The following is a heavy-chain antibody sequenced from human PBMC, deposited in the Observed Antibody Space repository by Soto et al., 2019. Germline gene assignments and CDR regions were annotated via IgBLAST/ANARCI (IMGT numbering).Heavy chain of an antibody. D-gene: IGHD3-22*01. CDR1: GGSFTGYY. CDR3: ARQADLPYYYDSSGYHYVGGHYYGMDV. J-gene: IGHJ6*02. Sequence: SETLSLTCAVYGGSFTGYYWSWIRQPPGKGLEWIGEINHSGSTNYNPSLKSRVTISVDTSKNQFSLKLSSVTAADTAVYYCARQADLPYYYDSSGYHYVGGHYYGMDVWGQGTTVTVSS. V-gene: IGHV4-34*01. CDR2: INHSGST.